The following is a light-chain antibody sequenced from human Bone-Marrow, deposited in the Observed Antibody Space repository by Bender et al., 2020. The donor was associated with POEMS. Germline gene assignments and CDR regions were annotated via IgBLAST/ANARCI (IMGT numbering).Light chain of an antibody. J-gene: IGLJ1*01. CDR2: EVT. CDR1: SGDIGTYNY. CDR3: CSYTSSSTSV. V-gene: IGLV2-8*01. Sequence: QSALTQPPSASGSPGESVTISCTGTSGDIGTYNYVSWYKQHPGKAPKLIIYEVTKRPSGVPDRLSGSKSGNTASLIISGLQTEDEAEYFCCSYTSSSTSVFGTGTKVTVL.